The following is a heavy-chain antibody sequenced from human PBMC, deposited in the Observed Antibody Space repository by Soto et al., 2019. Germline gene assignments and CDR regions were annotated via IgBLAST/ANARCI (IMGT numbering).Heavy chain of an antibody. Sequence: GESLKISCRGSGDSFTSYWIGWVRQMPGKGLEWMGIIYPGDSNTRYSPSFQGQVTISADKSISSAYLQWSSLKASDTAMYYCARKGYCSNTACYPVDYWGPGTLVTVSS. D-gene: IGHD2-2*01. V-gene: IGHV5-51*01. CDR2: IYPGDSNT. CDR1: GDSFTSYW. CDR3: ARKGYCSNTACYPVDY. J-gene: IGHJ4*02.